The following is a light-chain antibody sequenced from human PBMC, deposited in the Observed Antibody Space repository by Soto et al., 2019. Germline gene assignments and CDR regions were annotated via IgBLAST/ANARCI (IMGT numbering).Light chain of an antibody. J-gene: IGLJ2*01. CDR1: SSDVGGYNY. CDR3: GSYAASNNFGVV. CDR2: EVT. Sequence: QSALTQPPSASGSPGQSVTISCTGTSSDVGGYNYVSWYQQHPGKAPKLMIYEVTKRPSGVPDRFSGSKSGNTASLTVSGLQAEDEADYYCGSYAASNNFGVVFGGGTKLTVL. V-gene: IGLV2-8*01.